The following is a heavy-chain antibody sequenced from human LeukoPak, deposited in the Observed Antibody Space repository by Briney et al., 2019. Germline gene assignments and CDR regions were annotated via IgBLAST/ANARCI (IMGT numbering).Heavy chain of an antibody. CDR3: ASLNDYNYYYGMDV. V-gene: IGHV4-34*01. CDR1: GGSFSGYY. CDR2: INHSGST. J-gene: IGHJ6*02. Sequence: SETLSLTCAVYGGSFSGYYWSWIRQPPGKGLEWIGEINHSGSTNYNPSLKSRVTISVDTSKNQFSLKLSSVTAADTAVYYCASLNDYNYYYGMDVWGQGTTVTVSS.